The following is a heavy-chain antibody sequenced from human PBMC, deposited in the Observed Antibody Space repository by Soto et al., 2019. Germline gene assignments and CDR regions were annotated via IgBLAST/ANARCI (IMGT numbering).Heavy chain of an antibody. V-gene: IGHV3-73*01. J-gene: IGHJ6*02. CDR3: TRLTGYYDSSGYYYAPDYYYYGMDV. Sequence: GGSLRLSCAASGFTFSGSAMHGVRQASGKGLEWVGRIRSKANSYATAYAASVKGRFTISRDDSKNTAYLQMNSLKTEDTAVYYCTRLTGYYDSSGYYYAPDYYYYGMDVWGQGTTVTVSS. D-gene: IGHD3-22*01. CDR1: GFTFSGSA. CDR2: IRSKANSYAT.